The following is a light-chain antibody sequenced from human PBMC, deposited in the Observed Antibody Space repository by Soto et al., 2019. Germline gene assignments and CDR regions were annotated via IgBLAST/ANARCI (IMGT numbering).Light chain of an antibody. Sequence: SYELTQPLSVSVALGQTARITCGGNNIGSKNVHWYQQKPGQAPVLLIYRDSNRPSGIPERFSGSNSGNTATLTMSRAQAGDEADYYCQVWDSSHVVFGGGTKLTVL. V-gene: IGLV3-9*01. CDR2: RDS. J-gene: IGLJ2*01. CDR1: NIGSKN. CDR3: QVWDSSHVV.